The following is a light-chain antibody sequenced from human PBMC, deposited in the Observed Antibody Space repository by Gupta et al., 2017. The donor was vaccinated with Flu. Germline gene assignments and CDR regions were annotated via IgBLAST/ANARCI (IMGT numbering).Light chain of an antibody. CDR3: QQRSNWPPALT. CDR2: DAS. Sequence: ELVLTQSSATLSLSPGERATLSCRASQSVSSYLAWYQQKPGQAPRLLIYDASNRATGIPARFSGSGSGTDFTLTISSLEPEDFAVYYCQQRSNWPPALTFGGGTKVEIK. CDR1: QSVSSY. J-gene: IGKJ4*01. V-gene: IGKV3-11*01.